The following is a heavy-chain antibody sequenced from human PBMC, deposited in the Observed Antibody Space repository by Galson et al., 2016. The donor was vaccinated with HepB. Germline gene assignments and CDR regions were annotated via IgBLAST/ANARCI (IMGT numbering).Heavy chain of an antibody. CDR1: GGSISTDNW. J-gene: IGHJ3*02. CDR3: ARGGAFIGQTRTGFDI. Sequence: TLSLTCSVSGGSISTDNWWNWVRQSPEKGLEWIGGIFHTGTTNDNPSFKSRVIMSVDKPKNDFSLKLTSVTAADTAVYYCARGGAFIGQTRTGFDIWGQGTMVTVSS. V-gene: IGHV4-4*02. CDR2: IFHTGTT. D-gene: IGHD1-26*01.